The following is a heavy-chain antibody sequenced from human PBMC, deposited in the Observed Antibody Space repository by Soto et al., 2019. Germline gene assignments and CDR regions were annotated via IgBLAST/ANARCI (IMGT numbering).Heavy chain of an antibody. Sequence: PGESLKISCTVYADSFSTYWIGWVRQMPGKGLEWMGVIYPGDSDTRYSPSFQGQVTISADKSISTAYLQWSSLKASDTAMYYCARQEVPAAIGYYYYGMDVWGQGTTVTVSS. V-gene: IGHV5-51*01. J-gene: IGHJ6*02. CDR2: IYPGDSDT. D-gene: IGHD2-2*01. CDR1: ADSFSTYW. CDR3: ARQEVPAAIGYYYYGMDV.